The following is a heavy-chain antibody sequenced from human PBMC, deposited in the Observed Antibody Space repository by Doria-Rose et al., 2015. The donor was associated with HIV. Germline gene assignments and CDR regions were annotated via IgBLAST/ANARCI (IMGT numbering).Heavy chain of an antibody. Sequence: WIRQPPGKGLEWIGYIYSSGSTHYNSSLKSRVKISIDTSKNQFSLKLGSVTAADTAVYYCARFRPSRGIYYSLDVWGKGTTVTVSS. J-gene: IGHJ6*03. CDR2: IYSSGST. V-gene: IGHV4-4*09. D-gene: IGHD3-10*01. CDR3: ARFRPSRGIYYSLDV.